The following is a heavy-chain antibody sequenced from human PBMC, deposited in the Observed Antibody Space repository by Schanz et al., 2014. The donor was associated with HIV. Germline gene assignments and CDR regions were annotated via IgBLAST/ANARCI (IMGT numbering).Heavy chain of an antibody. CDR2: ISAYNGNT. CDR1: GYTFTIYG. J-gene: IGHJ6*02. CDR3: ARAAFSSEYYYGMDV. Sequence: QVQLVQSGTEVKKPGASVKVSCKASGYTFTIYGISWVRQAPGQGLEWMGWISAYNGNTNYARKVQGRVTMTTDTSTTTAYMELSSLRSADTAVYFCARAAFSSEYYYGMDVWGQGTTVTVSS. V-gene: IGHV1-18*01. D-gene: IGHD3-3*02.